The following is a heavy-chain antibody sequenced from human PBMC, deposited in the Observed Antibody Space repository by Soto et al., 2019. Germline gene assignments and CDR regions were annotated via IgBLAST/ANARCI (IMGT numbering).Heavy chain of an antibody. Sequence: GGSLRLSCLASGFTFSSYWMSWVRQAPGKGLEWVANIKQDGSEKYYVDSVKGRFTISRDNAKNSLYLQMNSLRAEDTAVYYCARDRKYYYDSSGYQGGYFDYWGQGTLVTVS. V-gene: IGHV3-7*05. CDR3: ARDRKYYYDSSGYQGGYFDY. CDR1: GFTFSSYW. D-gene: IGHD3-22*01. J-gene: IGHJ4*02. CDR2: IKQDGSEK.